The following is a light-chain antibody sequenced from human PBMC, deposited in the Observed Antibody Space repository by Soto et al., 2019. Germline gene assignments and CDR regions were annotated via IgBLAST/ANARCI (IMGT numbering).Light chain of an antibody. Sequence: DIQMTQSPSSLSASVGDRVTITCQASQDISDYVNWYQQKPGKAPNLLIYDASNLKTGVPPRFSASRSGTDFTFTISSLQPEDFATYFCQQYDDIPYTFGQGTKLEIK. CDR3: QQYDDIPYT. V-gene: IGKV1-33*01. J-gene: IGKJ2*01. CDR2: DAS. CDR1: QDISDY.